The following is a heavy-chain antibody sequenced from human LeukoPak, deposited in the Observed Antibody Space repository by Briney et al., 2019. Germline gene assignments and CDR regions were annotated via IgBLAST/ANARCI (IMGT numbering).Heavy chain of an antibody. V-gene: IGHV1-24*01. D-gene: IGHD3-3*01. CDR2: FDPEDGET. Sequence: ASVKVSCKVSGYTLTELSMHWVRQAPGKGLEWMGGFDPEDGETIYAQKFQGRVTMTEDTSTDTTYMELSSLRSEDTAVYYRATTSLLSPNYDFWSGYSDYWGQGTLVTVSS. CDR3: ATTSLLSPNYDFWSGYSDY. J-gene: IGHJ4*02. CDR1: GYTLTELS.